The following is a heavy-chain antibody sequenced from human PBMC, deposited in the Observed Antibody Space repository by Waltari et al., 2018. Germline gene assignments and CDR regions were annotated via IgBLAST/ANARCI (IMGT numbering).Heavy chain of an antibody. Sequence: QVQLRESGPGLVNSSETLTLTCDVSGDSISSGFYWAWIRQPPGKGPEWIGIVYHRGTTFYTPALKSRVTISVDTSTKHFSLSLTSVTAADTAVYYCARATCSHGGCSMYYFYYYMDVWGKGITVTVSS. D-gene: IGHD1-26*01. CDR3: ARATCSHGGCSMYYFYYYMDV. V-gene: IGHV4-38-2*01. J-gene: IGHJ6*03. CDR1: GDSISSGFY. CDR2: VYHRGTT.